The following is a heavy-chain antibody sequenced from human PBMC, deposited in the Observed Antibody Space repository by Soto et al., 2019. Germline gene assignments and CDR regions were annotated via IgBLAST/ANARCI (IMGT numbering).Heavy chain of an antibody. CDR3: ARVLLWFGESRDDAFDI. CDR2: INAGNGNT. Sequence: ASVKVSCQTSGYTFSIYAMHWVRQAPGQRLEWMGWINAGNGNTKYSQKFQGRVTIPRDTSASTAYMELSSLRSEDTAVYYCARVLLWFGESRDDAFDIWGQGTMVTVSS. J-gene: IGHJ3*02. V-gene: IGHV1-3*01. CDR1: GYTFSIYA. D-gene: IGHD3-10*01.